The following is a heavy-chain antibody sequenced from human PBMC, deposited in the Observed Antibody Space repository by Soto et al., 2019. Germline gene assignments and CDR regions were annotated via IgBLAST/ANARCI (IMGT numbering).Heavy chain of an antibody. V-gene: IGHV1-2*02. CDR2: INPNSGGT. D-gene: IGHD6-19*01. CDR3: ARDRGYRSGTHDY. Sequence: ASVKVSCKASGYTFTGYYMHWVRQAPGQGLEWMGWINPNSGGTNYAQKFQGRVTMTRDTSISTAYMELSRLRSDDTAVYYCARDRGYRSGTHDYWGQGSLVTVSS. J-gene: IGHJ4*02. CDR1: GYTFTGYY.